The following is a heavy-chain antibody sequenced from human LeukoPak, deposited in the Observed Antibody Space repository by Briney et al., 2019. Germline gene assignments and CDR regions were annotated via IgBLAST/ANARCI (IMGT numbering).Heavy chain of an antibody. V-gene: IGHV7-4-1*02. Sequence: ASVKVSCKASGYTFTSYAMNWVRQAPGQGLEWMGWINTNTGNPTYAQGFTGRFVFSLDTSVSTAYLQISSLKAEDTAVYYCARLVVPAAEYYYYYYYMDVWGKGTTVTVSS. CDR2: INTNTGNP. CDR1: GYTFTSYA. CDR3: ARLVVPAAEYYYYYYYMDV. J-gene: IGHJ6*03. D-gene: IGHD2-2*01.